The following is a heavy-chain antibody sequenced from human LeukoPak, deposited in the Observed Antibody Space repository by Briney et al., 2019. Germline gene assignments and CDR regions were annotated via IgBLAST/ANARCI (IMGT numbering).Heavy chain of an antibody. Sequence: GGSLRLSCAASGFTFSSYAMSWVRQAPGKGLEWVSAISGSGGSTYYADSVKGRFTISRDNSKNTLYLQMDTLRAGDTAVYSCAKNGRGYSSDYFDYWGQGTLVTVSS. V-gene: IGHV3-23*01. CDR1: GFTFSSYA. CDR2: ISGSGGST. J-gene: IGHJ4*02. CDR3: AKNGRGYSSDYFDY. D-gene: IGHD5-18*01.